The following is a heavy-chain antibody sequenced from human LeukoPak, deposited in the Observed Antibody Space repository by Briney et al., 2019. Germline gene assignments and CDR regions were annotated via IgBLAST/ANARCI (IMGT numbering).Heavy chain of an antibody. CDR1: GFTFSSYA. V-gene: IGHV3-30-3*01. J-gene: IGHJ4*02. CDR2: ISYDGSNK. D-gene: IGHD6-19*01. CDR3: AREQWLVLDY. Sequence: PGRSLRLSCAASGFTFSSYAMHWVRQAPGKRLEWVAVISYDGSNKYYADSVKGRFTISRDNSKNTLYLQMNSLRAEDAAVYYCAREQWLVLDYWGQGTLVTVSS.